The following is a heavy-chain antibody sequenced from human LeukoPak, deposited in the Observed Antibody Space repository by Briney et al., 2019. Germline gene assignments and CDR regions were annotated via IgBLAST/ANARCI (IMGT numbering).Heavy chain of an antibody. CDR1: GYTFTAYY. D-gene: IGHD5-18*01. V-gene: IGHV1-2*02. Sequence: GASVKVSCKASGYTFTAYYMHWVRQAPGQGLEWMGWINPNSGGTNYAQKFQGRVTMTRDTSISTAYMELSRLRSDDTAVYYCARVSGYSYAYYYYYGMDVWGQGTTVTVSS. CDR2: INPNSGGT. J-gene: IGHJ6*02. CDR3: ARVSGYSYAYYYYYGMDV.